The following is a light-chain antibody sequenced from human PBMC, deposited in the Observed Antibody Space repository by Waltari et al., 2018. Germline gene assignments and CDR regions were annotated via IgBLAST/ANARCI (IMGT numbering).Light chain of an antibody. CDR3: MQGTHWPWT. Sequence: DVVMTQSPPSLPVTLGQPASMSCRSSPTLIYTDGNTDLSWFLQRPGQSPRRLIYKVSDRDPGVPDRFRGSGSGTDFTLRIKKVEAEDVGVYYCMQGTHWPWTFGQGTKMEIE. CDR2: KVS. V-gene: IGKV2-30*01. J-gene: IGKJ1*01. CDR1: PTLIYTDGNTD.